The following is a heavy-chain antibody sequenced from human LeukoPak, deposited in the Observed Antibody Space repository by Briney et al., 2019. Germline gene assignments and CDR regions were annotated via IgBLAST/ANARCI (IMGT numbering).Heavy chain of an antibody. V-gene: IGHV3-23*01. CDR2: ILPSGNIT. CDR3: AKAWRYYTGGISYFYFQH. J-gene: IGHJ1*01. D-gene: IGHD3-10*01. CDR1: GFTFSTYA. Sequence: GGSLRLSCAASGFTFSTYAMTWVRQAPGKGLEWVSGILPSGNITSYADSVKGRFTISRDNSKKIRTLEMNSLRVEDTAVYYCAKAWRYYTGGISYFYFQHWGQGTLVSVSS.